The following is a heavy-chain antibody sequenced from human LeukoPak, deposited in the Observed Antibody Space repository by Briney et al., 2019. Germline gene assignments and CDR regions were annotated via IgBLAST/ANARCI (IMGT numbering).Heavy chain of an antibody. CDR3: ARTRDGYNYNDY. J-gene: IGHJ4*02. CDR2: INHSGST. CDR1: GGSFSGYY. Sequence: PSETLSLTCAVYGGSFSGYYWSWIRQPPGKGLEWIGEINHSGSTNYNPSLKSRVTISVDTSKNQFSLKLSSVTAADTAVYYCARTRDGYNYNDYWGQGTLVTVSS. V-gene: IGHV4-34*01. D-gene: IGHD5-24*01.